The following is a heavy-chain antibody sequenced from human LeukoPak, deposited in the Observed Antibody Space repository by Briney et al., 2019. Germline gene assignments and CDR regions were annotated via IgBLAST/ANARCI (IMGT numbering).Heavy chain of an antibody. CDR2: IRPEGTTT. D-gene: IGHD3-9*01. CDR3: ARDLDWILLDY. Sequence: PGGSLRLSCAASGFTFSTYWMHWVRQAPGKGLVWVARIRPEGTTTAYADSVKGRFTISRDNAKNTPFLQMNSLSAEDTAVYYCARDLDWILLDYWGQGTLVTVSS. CDR1: GFTFSTYW. J-gene: IGHJ4*02. V-gene: IGHV3-74*03.